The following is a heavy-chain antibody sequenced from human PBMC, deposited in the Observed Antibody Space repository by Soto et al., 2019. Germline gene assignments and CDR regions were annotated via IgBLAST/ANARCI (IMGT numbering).Heavy chain of an antibody. Sequence: GGSLRLSCAASGFTFSNAWISWVRQAPGKGLEWVSAINGRGGSTYYADSVKGRFTISRDNSKNTLYLQMNSLRAEDTAVYYCAKDPSEGPWFYFDYWGQGTLVTVSS. J-gene: IGHJ4*02. CDR2: INGRGGST. CDR3: AKDPSEGPWFYFDY. V-gene: IGHV3-23*01. D-gene: IGHD3-9*01. CDR1: GFTFSNAW.